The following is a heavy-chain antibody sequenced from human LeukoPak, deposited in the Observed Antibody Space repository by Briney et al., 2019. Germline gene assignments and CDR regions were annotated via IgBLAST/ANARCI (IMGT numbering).Heavy chain of an antibody. D-gene: IGHD3-10*02. CDR2: ISNDGDT. J-gene: IGHJ6*04. CDR3: AELGITMIGGV. Sequence: GGSLRLSCAASGFTVSSNYMSWVRQGPGKGLECVSVISNDGDTYYADSVKGRFTISRDTSKNTVSLQMNSLRAEDTAVYYCAELGITMIGGVWGKGTTVTISS. CDR1: GFTVSSNY. V-gene: IGHV3-66*01.